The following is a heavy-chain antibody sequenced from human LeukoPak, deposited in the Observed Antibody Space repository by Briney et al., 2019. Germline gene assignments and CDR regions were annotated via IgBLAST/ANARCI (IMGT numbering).Heavy chain of an antibody. J-gene: IGHJ4*02. CDR3: ARIEDYGGNSVNY. Sequence: SEALSLTCTVSGGSISSYYWSWIRQPPGKGLEWIGYIYYSGSTNYNPSLKSRVTISVDTSKNQFSLKLSSVTAADTAVYYCARIEDYGGNSVNYWGQGTLVTVSS. V-gene: IGHV4-59*01. D-gene: IGHD4-23*01. CDR2: IYYSGST. CDR1: GGSISSYY.